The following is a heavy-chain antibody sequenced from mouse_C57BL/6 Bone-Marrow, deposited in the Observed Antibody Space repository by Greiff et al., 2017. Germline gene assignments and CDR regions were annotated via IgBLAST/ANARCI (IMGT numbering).Heavy chain of an antibody. CDR1: GYSFTDYN. J-gene: IGHJ1*03. D-gene: IGHD1-1*01. CDR3: ARHGSSHWYFDV. Sequence: VQLKESGPELVKPGASVNISCKASGYSFTDYNMNWVKQSNGKSLEWIGVINPNYGTTSYNQKFKGKATLTVDQSSSTAYMQLNSLTSADSAVYYCARHGSSHWYFDVWGTGTTVTVSS. CDR2: INPNYGTT. V-gene: IGHV1-39*01.